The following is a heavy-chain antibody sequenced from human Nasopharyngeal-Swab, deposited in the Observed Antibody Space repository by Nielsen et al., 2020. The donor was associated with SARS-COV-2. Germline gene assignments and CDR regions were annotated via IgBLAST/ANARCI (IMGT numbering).Heavy chain of an antibody. CDR2: IAHDASNE. V-gene: IGHV3-30*03. D-gene: IGHD4-17*01. CDR3: ARDAPAHYGAFY. CDR1: GFTFRSFG. J-gene: IGHJ4*02. Sequence: GGSLRLSCAASGFTFRSFGMLWVRQAPGKGLEWVAFIAHDASNEYYGDSVKGRFSISRDSSKNTLYLQMDSLRGEDTAVYYCARDAPAHYGAFYWGRGTLVTVSS.